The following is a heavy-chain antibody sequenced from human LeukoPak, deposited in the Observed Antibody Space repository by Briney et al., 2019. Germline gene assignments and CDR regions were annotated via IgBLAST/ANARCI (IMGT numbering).Heavy chain of an antibody. CDR2: IYSGGST. D-gene: IGHD5-12*01. Sequence: GGSLRLSCAASGFTVSSNYMSWVRQAPGKGLEWVSVIYSGGSTYYADSVKGRFTISRDNSKNTLYLQMNSLRAEDTAVYYCARAEGATRTPGAFDIWGQGTMVTVSS. CDR1: GFTVSSNY. J-gene: IGHJ3*02. V-gene: IGHV3-53*01. CDR3: ARAEGATRTPGAFDI.